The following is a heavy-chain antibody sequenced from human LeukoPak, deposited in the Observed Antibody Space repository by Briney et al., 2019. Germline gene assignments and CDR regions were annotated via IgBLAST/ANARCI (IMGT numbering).Heavy chain of an antibody. CDR3: ALDILTGFFDY. CDR2: INPNSGGT. Sequence: ASVKVSCKASGYTFTSYYMHWVRQAPGQGLEWMGWINPNSGGTNYAQKFRGRVTMTRDTSISTAYMELSRLRSDDTAVYYCALDILTGFFDYWGQGTLVTVSS. J-gene: IGHJ4*02. V-gene: IGHV1-2*02. CDR1: GYTFTSYY. D-gene: IGHD3-9*01.